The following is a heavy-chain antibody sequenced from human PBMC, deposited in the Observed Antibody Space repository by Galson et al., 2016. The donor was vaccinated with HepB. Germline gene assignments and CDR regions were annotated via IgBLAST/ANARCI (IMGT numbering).Heavy chain of an antibody. CDR2: VFRSGRV. J-gene: IGHJ4*02. CDR1: GGSITTSDW. Sequence: LSLTCAVSGGSITTSDWWSWVRQPPGQGLEWIGQVFRSGRVNYTPSLATLVTIATDTSNNYFSLRLTSVTAADTARYFCARQYRGGPSDYWGQGTLVIVSS. V-gene: IGHV4-4*01. CDR3: ARQYRGGPSDY. D-gene: IGHD5-12*01.